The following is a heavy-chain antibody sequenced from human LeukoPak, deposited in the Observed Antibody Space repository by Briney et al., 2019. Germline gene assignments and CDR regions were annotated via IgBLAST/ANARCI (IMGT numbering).Heavy chain of an antibody. Sequence: GGSLRLSCAASRFTFSTYAMSWVRQAPGKGLEWVSGISGSGGSTYYADSVKGRFTISRDNSKNTLYLQMNSLRAEDTAAYYCAKEGDYGSPPYYFDYWGQGTLVTVSS. J-gene: IGHJ4*02. V-gene: IGHV3-23*01. CDR2: ISGSGGST. CDR1: RFTFSTYA. D-gene: IGHD3-10*01. CDR3: AKEGDYGSPPYYFDY.